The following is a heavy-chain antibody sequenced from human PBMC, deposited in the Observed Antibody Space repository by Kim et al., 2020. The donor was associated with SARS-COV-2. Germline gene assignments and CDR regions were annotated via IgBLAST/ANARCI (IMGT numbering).Heavy chain of an antibody. D-gene: IGHD6-13*01. Sequence: SETLSLTCTVSGGSISSGSYYWSWIRQPAGKGLEWIGRIYTSGSTNYNPSLKSRVTISVDTSKNQFSLKLSSVTAADTAVYCCARGPKSSSWYPSYYFDYWAQAPLLPVSS. CDR3: ARGPKSSSWYPSYYFDY. J-gene: IGHJ4*02. CDR2: IYTSGST. CDR1: GGSISSGSYY. V-gene: IGHV4-61*02.